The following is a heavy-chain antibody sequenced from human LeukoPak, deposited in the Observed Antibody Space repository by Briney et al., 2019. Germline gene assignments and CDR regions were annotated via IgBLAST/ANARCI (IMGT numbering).Heavy chain of an antibody. V-gene: IGHV4-39*07. J-gene: IGHJ4*02. Sequence: SETLSLTCTVSGGSISSSSYYWGWIRQPPGKGLEWIGSIYYSGSTYYNPSLKSRVTISVDTSKNQFSLKLSSVTAADTAVYYCARDGDSVTDYWGQGTLVTVSS. CDR2: IYYSGST. D-gene: IGHD2-21*02. CDR3: ARDGDSVTDY. CDR1: GGSISSSSYY.